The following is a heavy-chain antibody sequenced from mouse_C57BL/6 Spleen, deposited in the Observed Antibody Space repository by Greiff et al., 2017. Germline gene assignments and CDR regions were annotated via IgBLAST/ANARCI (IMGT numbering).Heavy chain of an antibody. D-gene: IGHD2-4*01. J-gene: IGHJ2*01. V-gene: IGHV1-61*01. CDR1: GYTFTSYW. Sequence: VQLQQSGAELVRPGSSVKLSCKASGYTFTSYWMDWVKQRPGQGLEWIGNIYPSDSGTHYNQKFKDKATLTVDKSSSTAYMQLSSLTSDASAVYYCARSTYYYYEDYWGQGTTLTVSS. CDR2: IYPSDSGT. CDR3: ARSTYYYYEDY.